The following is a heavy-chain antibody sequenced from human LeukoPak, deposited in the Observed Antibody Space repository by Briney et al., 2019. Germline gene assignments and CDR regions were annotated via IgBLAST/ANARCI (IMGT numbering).Heavy chain of an antibody. Sequence: GGSLRLSCAASGFTFNSYAMSWVRQAPGKGLEWVSAISGSGGSTYYADSVKGRFTISRDNSKNTLYLQMNSLRAEDTAVYYCAAVTTQDWFDPWGQGTLVTVSS. J-gene: IGHJ5*02. CDR2: ISGSGGST. CDR1: GFTFNSYA. CDR3: AAVTTQDWFDP. D-gene: IGHD4-17*01. V-gene: IGHV3-23*01.